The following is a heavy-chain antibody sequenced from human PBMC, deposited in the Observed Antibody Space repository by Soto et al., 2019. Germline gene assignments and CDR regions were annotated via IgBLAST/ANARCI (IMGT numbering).Heavy chain of an antibody. V-gene: IGHV4-31*03. CDR2: IYYSGST. Sequence: SETLSLTCTVSGGSISSGGYYWSWIRQHPGKGPEWIGYIYYSGSTYYNPSLKSRVTISVDTSKNQFSLKLSSVTAADTAVYYCARESIAARLIDYWGQGTLVTVSS. CDR3: ARESIAARLIDY. J-gene: IGHJ4*02. CDR1: GGSISSGGYY. D-gene: IGHD6-6*01.